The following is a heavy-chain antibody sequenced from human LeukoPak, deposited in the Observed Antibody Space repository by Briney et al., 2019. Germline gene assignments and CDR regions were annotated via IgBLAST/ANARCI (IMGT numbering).Heavy chain of an antibody. CDR3: ARDSSGYQ. D-gene: IGHD3-22*01. CDR1: GFTFSTYW. V-gene: IGHV3-7*01. CDR2: IKEDGSEK. J-gene: IGHJ4*02. Sequence: SGGSLRLSCAASGFTFSTYWMSWVRQAPEKGLEWVANIKEDGSEKYYGDSVKGRFTISRDNAKNSLYLQMNSLRAEDTAVYYCARDSSGYQWGQGTLVTVSS.